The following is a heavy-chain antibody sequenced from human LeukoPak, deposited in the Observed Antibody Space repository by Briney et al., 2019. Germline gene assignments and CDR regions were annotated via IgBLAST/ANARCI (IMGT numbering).Heavy chain of an antibody. CDR3: ATLKAAVTIFDN. Sequence: GGSLRLSCADSGFIFSSCWVSWVRQAPGKGLEWVASIKEDGSEKKHADSVKGRFTISRDNAENSLYLQMNSLRAEDTAVYYCATLKAAVTIFDNWGQGTLVTVSS. V-gene: IGHV3-7*03. CDR2: IKEDGSEK. D-gene: IGHD4-17*01. J-gene: IGHJ4*02. CDR1: GFIFSSCW.